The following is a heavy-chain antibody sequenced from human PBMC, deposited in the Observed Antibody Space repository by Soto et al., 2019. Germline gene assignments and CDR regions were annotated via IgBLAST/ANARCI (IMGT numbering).Heavy chain of an antibody. CDR1: GFTFSSYG. D-gene: IGHD6-13*01. J-gene: IGHJ6*03. CDR3: AREGIAAAGTGEGYYYYMDV. Sequence: QVQLVESGGGVVQPGRSLRLSCAASGFTFSSYGMHWVRQAPGKGLEWVAVIWYDGSNKYYADSVKGRFTISRDNSKNTLYLQMNSLRAEDTAVYYCAREGIAAAGTGEGYYYYMDVWGKGTTVTVSS. CDR2: IWYDGSNK. V-gene: IGHV3-33*01.